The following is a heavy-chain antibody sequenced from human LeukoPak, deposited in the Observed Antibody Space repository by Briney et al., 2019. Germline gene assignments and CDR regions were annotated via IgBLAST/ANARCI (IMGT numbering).Heavy chain of an antibody. Sequence: GGSLRLSCTASGFTFGDYAMSWVRQAPGKGLEWVGFIRSKAYGGTTEYAASVKGRFTISRDDSKSIAYLQMNSLKTEDTAVYYCRCDYSSSWCPPLNYYYYGMDVWGKGTTVTVSS. V-gene: IGHV3-49*04. CDR1: GFTFGDYA. D-gene: IGHD6-13*01. CDR3: RCDYSSSWCPPLNYYYYGMDV. J-gene: IGHJ6*04. CDR2: IRSKAYGGTT.